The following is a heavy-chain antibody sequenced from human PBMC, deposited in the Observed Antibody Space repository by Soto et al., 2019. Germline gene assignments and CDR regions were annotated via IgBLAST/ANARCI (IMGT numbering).Heavy chain of an antibody. J-gene: IGHJ6*02. CDR1: GFTFSSYA. CDR3: AKGVLRYFDWLLTYYYYGMDV. CDR2: ISGSGGST. Sequence: PWGSLRLSCAGSGFTFSSYAMSWVRQAPGKGLEWVSAISGSGGSTYYADSVKGRFTISRDNSKNTLYLQMNSLRAEDTAVYYCAKGVLRYFDWLLTYYYYGMDVWGQGTTVTVSS. V-gene: IGHV3-23*01. D-gene: IGHD3-9*01.